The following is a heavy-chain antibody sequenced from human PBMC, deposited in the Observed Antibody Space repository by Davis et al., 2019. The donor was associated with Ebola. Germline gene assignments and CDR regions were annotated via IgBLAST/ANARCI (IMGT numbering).Heavy chain of an antibody. Sequence: HGESLKISCQDSEYDFTSYWIGWVRQKPGKGLEWMGMIYPGDSDTRYSPSFQGQVTIPADKSINTAYMQWSSLKASDTAMYYCARGAGYNDRGDGFNVWGHGTMVTVSS. CDR2: IYPGDSDT. CDR1: EYDFTSYW. D-gene: IGHD5-24*01. V-gene: IGHV5-51*01. CDR3: ARGAGYNDRGDGFNV. J-gene: IGHJ3*01.